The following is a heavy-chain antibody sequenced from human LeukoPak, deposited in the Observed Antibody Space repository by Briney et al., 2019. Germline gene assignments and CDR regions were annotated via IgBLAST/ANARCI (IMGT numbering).Heavy chain of an antibody. Sequence: GESLKISCKGSGYSFTNYWIGWVRQMPGKGLEWMGRIDPSDSYTNYSPSFQGHVTISADKSISTAYLQWSSLKASDTAMYYCARHYRYYYDSSGYYYGASGAFDIWGQGTMVTVSS. J-gene: IGHJ3*02. V-gene: IGHV5-10-1*01. D-gene: IGHD3-22*01. CDR1: GYSFTNYW. CDR3: ARHYRYYYDSSGYYYGASGAFDI. CDR2: IDPSDSYT.